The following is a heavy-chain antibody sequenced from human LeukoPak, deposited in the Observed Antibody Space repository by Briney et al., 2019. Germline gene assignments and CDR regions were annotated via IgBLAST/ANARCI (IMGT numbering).Heavy chain of an antibody. J-gene: IGHJ6*03. CDR2: IYTSGST. D-gene: IGHD2-15*01. CDR1: GGSISSGSYY. V-gene: IGHV4-61*02. Sequence: SQTLSLTCTVSGGSISSGSYYWSWIRQPAGKGLEWIGRIYTSGSTNYNPSLKSRVTISVDTSKNQFSVKLSSVTAADTAVYYCAIERFVGYQIYYYYYYMDVWGKGTTVTVSS. CDR3: AIERFVGYQIYYYYYYMDV.